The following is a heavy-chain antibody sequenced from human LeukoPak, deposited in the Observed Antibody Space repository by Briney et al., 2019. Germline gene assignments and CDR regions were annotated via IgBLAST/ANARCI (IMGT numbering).Heavy chain of an antibody. Sequence: PSETLSLTCTVSRGSISSNHWSRIRQPPGKGLEWIGYIYDSGSTKYNPSLKSRVTMSVATSKNQFSLRVTSVTAADTAVYYCARHVPGPYYFDYWGRGTLVTVSS. V-gene: IGHV4-59*08. J-gene: IGHJ4*02. CDR2: IYDSGST. CDR1: RGSISSNH. D-gene: IGHD1-14*01. CDR3: ARHVPGPYYFDY.